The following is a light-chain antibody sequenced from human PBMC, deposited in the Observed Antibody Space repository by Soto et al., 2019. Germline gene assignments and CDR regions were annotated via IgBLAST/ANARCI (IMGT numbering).Light chain of an antibody. CDR1: SSDVGDYKY. CDR2: EVS. Sequence: QSALTQPASVSGSPGQSITISCTGASSDVGDYKYVSWYQQYPGKAPKLMIYEVSNRPSGVSNRFSGSKSGNTASLTISGLQAEDEADYYCSSYTSSSTLVFGTGTKLTVL. CDR3: SSYTSSSTLV. V-gene: IGLV2-14*01. J-gene: IGLJ1*01.